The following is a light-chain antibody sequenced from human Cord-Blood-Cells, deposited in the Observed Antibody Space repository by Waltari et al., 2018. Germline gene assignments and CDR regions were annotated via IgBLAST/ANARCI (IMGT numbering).Light chain of an antibody. CDR2: WAA. J-gene: IGKJ1*01. CDR1: QSVLYSSNNKNY. V-gene: IGKV4-1*01. Sequence: DIVMTQSPDSLAVSLGERATTNCKSSQSVLYSSNNKNYLAWYQQKPGQPPKLLIYWAATRESGVPDRFSGSGSGTYFTLTISSLQAEDVAVYYCQQYYSTWTFGQGTKVEIK. CDR3: QQYYSTWT.